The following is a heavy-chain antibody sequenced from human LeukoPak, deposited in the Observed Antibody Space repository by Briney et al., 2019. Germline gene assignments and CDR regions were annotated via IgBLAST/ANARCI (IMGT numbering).Heavy chain of an antibody. Sequence: PSVTLSLTCAVYGGSFSSYYWSWIRQPPGKGLEWIGYIYYSGSTNYNPSLKSRVTISVDTSKNQFSLKLSSVTAADTAVYYCARDGYNWNDLDYWGQGTLVTVSS. J-gene: IGHJ4*02. CDR2: IYYSGST. D-gene: IGHD1-20*01. V-gene: IGHV4-59*01. CDR3: ARDGYNWNDLDY. CDR1: GGSFSSYY.